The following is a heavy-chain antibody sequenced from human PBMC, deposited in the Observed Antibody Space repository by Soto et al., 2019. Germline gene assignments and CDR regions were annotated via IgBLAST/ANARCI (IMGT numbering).Heavy chain of an antibody. V-gene: IGHV1-2*04. CDR2: INPNSGGT. CDR3: ARAPSLYSGYDLYYYYYGMDV. J-gene: IGHJ6*02. Sequence: EASVKVCCKASGYTLTGYYMHWVRQATGQGLEWMGWINPNSGGTNYAQKFQGWVTMTRDTSISTAYMELSRLRSDDTAVYYCARAPSLYSGYDLYYYYYGMDVWGQGTTVTVSS. CDR1: GYTLTGYY. D-gene: IGHD5-12*01.